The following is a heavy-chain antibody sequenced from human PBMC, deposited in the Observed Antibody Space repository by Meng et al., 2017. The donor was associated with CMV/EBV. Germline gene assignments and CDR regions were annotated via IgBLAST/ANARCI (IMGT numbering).Heavy chain of an antibody. V-gene: IGHV1-2*02. CDR2: INPNSGGT. CDR3: ARQVSIAARPNYYGMDV. J-gene: IGHJ6*02. Sequence: ASVKVSCKASGYTFTGYYMHWVRQAPGQGLEWMGWINPNSGGTNYAQKFRGRVTMTRDTSISTAYMELSRLRSDDTAVYYCARQVSIAARPNYYGMDVWGQGTTVTVSS. CDR1: GYTFTGYY. D-gene: IGHD6-6*01.